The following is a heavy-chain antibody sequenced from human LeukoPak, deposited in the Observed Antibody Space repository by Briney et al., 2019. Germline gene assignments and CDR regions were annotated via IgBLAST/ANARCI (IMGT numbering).Heavy chain of an antibody. J-gene: IGHJ3*02. CDR2: IYYSGST. CDR1: GGSISSYY. CDR3: AREYSSSWYSTAFDI. Sequence: SETLSLTCTVPGGSISSYYWSWIRQPPGKGLEWIGYIYYSGSTNYNPSLKSRVTISVDTSKNQFSLKLSSVTAADTAAYYCAREYSSSWYSTAFDIWGQGTMVTVSS. D-gene: IGHD6-13*01. V-gene: IGHV4-59*01.